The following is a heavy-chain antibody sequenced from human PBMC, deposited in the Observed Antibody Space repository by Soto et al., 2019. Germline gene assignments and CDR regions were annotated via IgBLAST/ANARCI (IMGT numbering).Heavy chain of an antibody. D-gene: IGHD6-19*01. J-gene: IGHJ6*02. CDR1: GFSFSDYF. V-gene: IGHV1-69*13. CDR2: IIPIFGTA. Sequence: GASVKVSCKASGFSFSDYFMHWVRQAPGQGLEWMGGIIPIFGTANYAQKFQGRVTITADESTSTAYMELSSLRSEDTAVYYCARTSIAVAGTRPRDPYYYYGMDVWGQGTTVTVSS. CDR3: ARTSIAVAGTRPRDPYYYYGMDV.